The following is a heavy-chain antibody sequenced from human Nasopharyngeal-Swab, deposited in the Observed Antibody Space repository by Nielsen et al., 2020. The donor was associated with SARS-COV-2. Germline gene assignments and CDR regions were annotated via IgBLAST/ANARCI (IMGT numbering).Heavy chain of an antibody. CDR1: GGSFSGYY. J-gene: IGHJ6*02. CDR2: INHSGST. CDR3: ARVPPIAVAGKGVDV. V-gene: IGHV4-34*01. Sequence: SETLSLTWAVYGGSFSGYYWSWIRQPPGKGLEWIGEINHSGSTNYNPSLKSRVTISVDTSKNQFSLKLSSVTAADTVVYYCARVPPIAVAGKGVDVWGQGTTVTVSS. D-gene: IGHD6-19*01.